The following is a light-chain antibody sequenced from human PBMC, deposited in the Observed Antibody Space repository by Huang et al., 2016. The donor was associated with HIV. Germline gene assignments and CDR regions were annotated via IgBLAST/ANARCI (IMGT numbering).Light chain of an antibody. Sequence: EVVLTQSPGTLSLSPGKRVALSCRASETIASNYLAWYRQSPGQAPRLLIYGASNRATDNPDRFSGSGSGTDFTLTITKLEPEDSAVYYCQQYGTSPLTFGQGTRVEIK. CDR2: GAS. J-gene: IGKJ1*01. CDR1: ETIASNY. CDR3: QQYGTSPLT. V-gene: IGKV3-20*01.